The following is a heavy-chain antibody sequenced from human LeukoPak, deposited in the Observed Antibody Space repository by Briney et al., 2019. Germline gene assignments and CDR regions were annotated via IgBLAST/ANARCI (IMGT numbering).Heavy chain of an antibody. D-gene: IGHD3-3*01. Sequence: GASVKVSCKASGYTFTGYYMHWVRQAPGQGLEWMGWINPNSGGTNYAQKFQGRVTMTRDTSISTAYMELSRLRSDDTAVYYCARDKLVRFLEWSEFDPWGQGTLVTVSS. V-gene: IGHV1-2*02. CDR1: GYTFTGYY. J-gene: IGHJ5*02. CDR3: ARDKLVRFLEWSEFDP. CDR2: INPNSGGT.